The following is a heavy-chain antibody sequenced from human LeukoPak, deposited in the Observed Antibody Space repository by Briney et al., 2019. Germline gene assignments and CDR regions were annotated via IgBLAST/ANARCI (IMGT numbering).Heavy chain of an antibody. CDR2: VYYNGDT. D-gene: IGHD3-10*01. J-gene: IGHJ3*02. V-gene: IGHV4-39*01. Sequence: SETLSLTCAVYGGSFSDYYWGWIRQPPGKGLEWIGSVYYNGDTYYNPSLKRRVTISIDTSKNQFSLKVTSVTAADTAVYYCAGRSGSWLSAFDIWGQGTVVTVSS. CDR1: GGSFSDYY. CDR3: AGRSGSWLSAFDI.